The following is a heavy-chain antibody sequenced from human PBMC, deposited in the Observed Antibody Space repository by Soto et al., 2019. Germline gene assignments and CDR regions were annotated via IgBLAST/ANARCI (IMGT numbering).Heavy chain of an antibody. V-gene: IGHV1-3*01. CDR1: GYTFTSYA. CDR2: INAGNGNT. J-gene: IGHJ4*02. Sequence: GASVKVSCKASGYTFTSYAMHWVRQAPGQRLEWMGWINAGNGNTKYSQKFQGRVTITRDTSASTAYMELSSLRSEDTAVYYCARVGRTLRFLEWLLGYWGQGTLVTVSS. D-gene: IGHD3-3*01. CDR3: ARVGRTLRFLEWLLGY.